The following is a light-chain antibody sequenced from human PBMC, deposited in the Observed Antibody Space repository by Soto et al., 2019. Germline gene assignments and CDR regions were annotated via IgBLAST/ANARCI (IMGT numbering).Light chain of an antibody. CDR1: QSVSNY. Sequence: EIVLTQSPATLSLSPGERVTLSCRVSQSVSNYLAWYQLKPGQAPRLLIYDASNRATGIPARFSGSGSGTDFTLTISSLEPEDFAVYYCQQRSNWPTITFGQGTRLEIK. J-gene: IGKJ5*01. CDR3: QQRSNWPTIT. CDR2: DAS. V-gene: IGKV3-11*01.